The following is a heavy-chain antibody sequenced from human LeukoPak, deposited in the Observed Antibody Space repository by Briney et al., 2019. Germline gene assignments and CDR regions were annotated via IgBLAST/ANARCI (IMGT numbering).Heavy chain of an antibody. V-gene: IGHV1-8*03. Sequence: GASVKVSCKASGYTFTSYDINWVRQATGQGLEWMGWMNPNSGNTGYAQKFQGRVTITRNTSISTAYMELSSLRSEDTAVYYCARATMSSEDYYDSSGYRIPSDYWGQGTLVTVSS. CDR2: MNPNSGNT. CDR3: ARATMSSEDYYDSSGYRIPSDY. J-gene: IGHJ4*02. D-gene: IGHD3-22*01. CDR1: GYTFTSYD.